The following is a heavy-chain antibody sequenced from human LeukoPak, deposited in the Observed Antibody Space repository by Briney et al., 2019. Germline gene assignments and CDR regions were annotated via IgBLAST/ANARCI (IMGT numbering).Heavy chain of an antibody. CDR2: VHYSGST. J-gene: IGHJ3*02. CDR3: ARRVGHSYGVTGAGAFDI. V-gene: IGHV4-59*01. Sequence: SETLSLTCTVSGGSISSYYWSWIRQPPGKGLEWIGYVHYSGSTYYNPSVKSRVTVSVDTSKNQFSLKVSSVTAADTAVYYCARRVGHSYGVTGAGAFDIWGQGTMVTVSS. CDR1: GGSISSYY. D-gene: IGHD5-18*01.